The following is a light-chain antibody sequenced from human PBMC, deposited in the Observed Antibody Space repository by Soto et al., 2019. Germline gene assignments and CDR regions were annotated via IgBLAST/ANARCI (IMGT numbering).Light chain of an antibody. J-gene: IGKJ1*01. CDR2: GAS. CDR3: HQYDSSPRT. Sequence: EIVLTQSPGTLSLSPGERATLSCRASQSVSSSYLAWYQQKPGQAPRLLIYGASSRATGIPDRFSGSESGTDFTLTISRLEPEDFAVYYCHQYDSSPRTFGQGTKVEIK. CDR1: QSVSSSY. V-gene: IGKV3-20*01.